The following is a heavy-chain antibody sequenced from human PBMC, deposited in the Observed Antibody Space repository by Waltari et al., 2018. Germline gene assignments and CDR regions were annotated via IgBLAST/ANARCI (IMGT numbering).Heavy chain of an antibody. J-gene: IGHJ3*02. Sequence: EVQLLESGVGLVQPGGSLRLSCAASGFTFSSYAMSWVRQAPGKGLEWVSAISGSGGSTYYADSVKGRFTISRDNSKNTLYLQMNSLRAEDTAVYYCAKDQGGFRYSSSSYAFDIWGQGTMVTVSS. V-gene: IGHV3-23*01. CDR1: GFTFSSYA. CDR2: ISGSGGST. CDR3: AKDQGGFRYSSSSYAFDI. D-gene: IGHD6-6*01.